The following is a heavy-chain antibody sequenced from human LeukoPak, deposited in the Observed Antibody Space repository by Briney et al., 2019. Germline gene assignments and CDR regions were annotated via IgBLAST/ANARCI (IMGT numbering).Heavy chain of an antibody. CDR3: AKGRNKWLVDAFDI. CDR2: ISGSGGST. D-gene: IGHD6-19*01. Sequence: PGGSLSLSCAASGFTFSSYAMSWVRQAPGKGLEWVSSISGSGGSTYYADSVKGRFTISRDNSNNTLYLQMNSLRAEDTAVYYCAKGRNKWLVDAFDIWGQGTMVTVSS. J-gene: IGHJ3*02. V-gene: IGHV3-23*01. CDR1: GFTFSSYA.